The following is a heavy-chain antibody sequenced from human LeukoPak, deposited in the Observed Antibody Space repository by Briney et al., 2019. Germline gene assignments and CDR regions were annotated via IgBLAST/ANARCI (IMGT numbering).Heavy chain of an antibody. CDR2: IYYSGST. J-gene: IGHJ4*02. V-gene: IGHV4-59*05. Sequence: SETLSLTCTVSGGSISSYYWSWIRQPPGKGLEWIGSIYYSGSTYYNPSLKSRVTISVDTSKNQFSLKLSSVTAADTAVYYCARWSGSSGPFDYWGQGTLVTVSS. D-gene: IGHD6-6*01. CDR1: GGSISSYY. CDR3: ARWSGSSGPFDY.